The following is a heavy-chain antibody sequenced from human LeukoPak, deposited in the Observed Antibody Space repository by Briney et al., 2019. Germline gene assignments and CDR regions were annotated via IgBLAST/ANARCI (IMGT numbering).Heavy chain of an antibody. CDR1: GFTFNNHN. CDR2: ISRGSSSI. J-gene: IGHJ4*02. D-gene: IGHD3-10*01. V-gene: IGHV3-21*01. Sequence: PGGSLRLSCAASGFTFNNHNMSWVRQAPGKGLEWVSSISRGSSSIYYADSVKGRFTISRDNAKNSLFLQMNSLRAEDTAVYYCPIRDYSGSGTYRAGLEYWGQGTLVTVSS. CDR3: PIRDYSGSGTYRAGLEY.